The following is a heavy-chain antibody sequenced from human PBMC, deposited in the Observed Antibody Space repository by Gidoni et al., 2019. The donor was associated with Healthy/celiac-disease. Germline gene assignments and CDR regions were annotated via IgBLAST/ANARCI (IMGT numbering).Heavy chain of an antibody. Sequence: QVQLQQWGAGLLKPSETLSLTCAVYGGSFSGYYWSWLRQPPGKGLEGIGEINHSGSTNYNPSLKSRVTISVDTSKNQFSLKLSSVTAADTAVYYCARSKYYYDSSGYYLRSYFDYWGQGTLVTVSS. J-gene: IGHJ4*02. V-gene: IGHV4-34*01. D-gene: IGHD3-22*01. CDR1: GGSFSGYY. CDR2: INHSGST. CDR3: ARSKYYYDSSGYYLRSYFDY.